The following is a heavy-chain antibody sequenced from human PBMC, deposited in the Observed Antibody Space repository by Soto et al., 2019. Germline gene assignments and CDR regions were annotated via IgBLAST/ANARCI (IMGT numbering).Heavy chain of an antibody. CDR3: VRDVLTGYGNFDY. J-gene: IGHJ4*02. D-gene: IGHD3-9*01. Sequence: QVQLQESGPGLVKPSQTLSLTCTVSGGSISSGDYYWSWIRQPPGKGLEWIGYIYYSGSTYYNPSLQSRVTISIDTPRSQFSLKLSSVTAADTAVYYCVRDVLTGYGNFDYWGQGTLVTVSS. CDR2: IYYSGST. V-gene: IGHV4-30-4*01. CDR1: GGSISSGDYY.